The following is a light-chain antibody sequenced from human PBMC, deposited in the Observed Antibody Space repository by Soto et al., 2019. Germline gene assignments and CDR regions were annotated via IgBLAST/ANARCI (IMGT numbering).Light chain of an antibody. CDR1: SSDVGGYNY. Sequence: ALTQPASVSGSPGQSITISCTGTSSDVGGYNYVSWYQQHPGKAPKLMIYEVSNRPSGVSNRFSGSKSGNTASLTISGLQAEDEADYYCSSYTSSSTLPFGTGTKVTVL. CDR2: EVS. J-gene: IGLJ1*01. CDR3: SSYTSSSTLP. V-gene: IGLV2-14*01.